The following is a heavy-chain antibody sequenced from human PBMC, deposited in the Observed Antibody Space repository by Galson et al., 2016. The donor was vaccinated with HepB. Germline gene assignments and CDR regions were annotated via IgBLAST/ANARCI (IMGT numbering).Heavy chain of an antibody. CDR1: GYTFTTYG. D-gene: IGHD3-16*02. CDR2: ISAYNGNT. J-gene: IGHJ4*02. V-gene: IGHV1-18*01. CDR3: ARASTVGGVIVLYYFDY. Sequence: SVKVSCKASGYTFTTYGLTWLRQAPGQGLEWMGWISAYNGNTKYAQKFQGRVTVTTDTSTSTAYMELRSLRSDDTAVYYRARASTVGGVIVLYYFDYWGQGTLVTVSS.